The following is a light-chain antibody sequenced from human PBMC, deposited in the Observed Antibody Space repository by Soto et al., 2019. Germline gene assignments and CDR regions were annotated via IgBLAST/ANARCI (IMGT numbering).Light chain of an antibody. CDR2: EAT. V-gene: IGLV2-8*01. J-gene: IGLJ1*01. CDR1: SSDVGGYNY. CDR3: GSYAGGNTFV. Sequence: QSVLTQSPSASGSPGQSVTISCIGTSSDVGGYNYVSWYQHHPGKAPKLIIYEATKRPSGVPDRFSGSRSGTTASLTVSGLQAEDEADYYCGSYAGGNTFVFGTGTKVTVL.